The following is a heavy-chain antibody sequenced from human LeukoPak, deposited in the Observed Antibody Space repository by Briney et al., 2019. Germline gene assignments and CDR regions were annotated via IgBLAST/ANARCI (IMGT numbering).Heavy chain of an antibody. CDR3: AKWAVDIRRGSFDY. J-gene: IGHJ4*02. CDR1: GFTFSSYA. D-gene: IGHD5-12*01. Sequence: GGSLRLSCAASGFTFSSYAMSWVRQAPGKGLEWVSAISGSGGSTYYADSVKGRFTTPRDNSKNTLYLQMNSLRAEDTAVYYCAKWAVDIRRGSFDYWGQGTLVTVSS. CDR2: ISGSGGST. V-gene: IGHV3-23*01.